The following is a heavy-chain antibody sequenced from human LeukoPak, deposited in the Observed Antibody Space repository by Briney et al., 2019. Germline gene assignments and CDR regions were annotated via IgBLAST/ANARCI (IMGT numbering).Heavy chain of an antibody. J-gene: IGHJ6*03. CDR3: ARDDHYKYYYMDV. CDR2: ISSSSSTI. CDR1: GFIFSTYS. V-gene: IGHV3-48*01. Sequence: PGGSLRLSCAASGFIFSTYSMNWVRQAPGKGLEWVSYISSSSSTIYYAGSVKGRFTISRDNAENSLYLQMNNLGAEDTAVYYCARDDHYKYYYMDVWGKGTTVTVSS.